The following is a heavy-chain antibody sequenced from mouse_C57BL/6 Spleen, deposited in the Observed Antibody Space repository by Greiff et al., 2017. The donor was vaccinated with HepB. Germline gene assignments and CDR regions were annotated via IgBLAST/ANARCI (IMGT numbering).Heavy chain of an antibody. CDR1: GYTFTSYW. CDR2: IHPNSGST. V-gene: IGHV1-64*01. CDR3: APVITTVVANPYYYAMDY. J-gene: IGHJ4*01. D-gene: IGHD1-1*01. Sequence: VQLQQPGAELVKPGASVKLSCKASGYTFTSYWMHWVKQRPGQGLEWIGMIHPNSGSTNYNEKFKSKATLTVDKSSSTAYMQLSSLTSEDSAVYYCAPVITTVVANPYYYAMDYWGQGTSVTVSS.